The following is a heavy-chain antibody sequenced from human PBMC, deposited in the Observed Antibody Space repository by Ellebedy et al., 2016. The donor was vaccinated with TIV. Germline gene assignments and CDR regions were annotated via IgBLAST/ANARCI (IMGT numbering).Heavy chain of an antibody. V-gene: IGHV1-69*04. CDR2: IIPILDIT. CDR3: ARAPPPRGERSADALYI. D-gene: IGHD1-1*01. J-gene: IGHJ3*02. Sequence: AASVKVSCKASGGTFSSYSINWVRQAPGQGLEWMGRIIPILDITNYAQNFQGRVTITADKSTSTAYMELSSLRSEDTAVYYCARAPPPRGERSADALYIWGQGTMVTVSS. CDR1: GGTFSSYS.